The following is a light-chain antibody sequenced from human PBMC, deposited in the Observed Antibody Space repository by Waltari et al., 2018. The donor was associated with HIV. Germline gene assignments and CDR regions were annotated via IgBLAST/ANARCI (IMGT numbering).Light chain of an antibody. CDR3: HSEDTTGTAF. CDR1: GLSKQY. J-gene: IGLJ2*01. V-gene: IGLV3-25*03. CDR2: KDT. Sequence: SSDLTQVPSVSVSPGQTATITCSGDGLSKQYVHWYRQTTGQAPDLVIYKDTGGPSGIPDRFSGVTSGTTVTLTISGVQAEDEAEYFCHSEDTTGTAFFGEGTRL.